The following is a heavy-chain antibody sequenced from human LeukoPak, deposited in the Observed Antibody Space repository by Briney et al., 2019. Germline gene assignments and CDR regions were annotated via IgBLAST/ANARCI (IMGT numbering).Heavy chain of an antibody. Sequence: SETLSLTCTVSGGSVSDYYWSWIRQPPGKGLEWIGEINHSGSTNYNPSLKSRVTISVDTSKNQFSLKLSSVTAADTAVYYCARNYCSGGSCYSGLDYWGQGTLVTVSS. V-gene: IGHV4-34*01. CDR1: GGSVSDYY. CDR3: ARNYCSGGSCYSGLDY. J-gene: IGHJ4*02. CDR2: INHSGST. D-gene: IGHD2-15*01.